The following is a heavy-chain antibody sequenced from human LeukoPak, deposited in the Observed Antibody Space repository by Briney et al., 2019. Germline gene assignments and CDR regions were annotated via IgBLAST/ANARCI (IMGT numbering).Heavy chain of an antibody. D-gene: IGHD1-26*01. V-gene: IGHV3-23*01. CDR1: EFTFTRYV. CDR2: ISGSAHNT. J-gene: IGHJ4*02. Sequence: GGSLRLSCAASEFTFTRYVMSWVRQAPGKGLEWVSVISGSAHNTDYADSVKGRFTISRDISGNTMYLQMNSLRVEDTAVYYCAKHSGSYFHYYFDHWGRGTLVTVSS. CDR3: AKHSGSYFHYYFDH.